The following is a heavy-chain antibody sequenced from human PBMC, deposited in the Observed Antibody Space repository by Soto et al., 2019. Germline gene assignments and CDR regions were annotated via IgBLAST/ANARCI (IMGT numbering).Heavy chain of an antibody. CDR2: LTPGGETT. CDR3: AKDSTVSGNYQDLDY. J-gene: IGHJ4*02. V-gene: IGHV3-23*01. Sequence: GGSLRLSCASSVFTFSGYAMTCVRHSPGKWLEWVSALTPGGETTYHIDSVKGRFTISRDNAKNTLYLQMNSLTDADTAVYYCAKDSTVSGNYQDLDYLGPGTPVTVSS. CDR1: VFTFSGYA. D-gene: IGHD1-26*01.